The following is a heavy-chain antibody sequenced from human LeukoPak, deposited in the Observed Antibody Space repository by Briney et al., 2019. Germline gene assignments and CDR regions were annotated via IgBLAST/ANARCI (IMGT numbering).Heavy chain of an antibody. CDR2: IIPILGIA. Sequence: RASVKVSCKASGGTFSSYAISWVRQAPGQGLEWMGRIIPILGIANYAQKFQGRVTITADKSTSTAYMELSSLRSEDTAVYYCARDHPPDIVVVPAAIFPYYYYGMDVWGQGTTVTVSS. V-gene: IGHV1-69*04. D-gene: IGHD2-2*02. CDR3: ARDHPPDIVVVPAAIFPYYYYGMDV. J-gene: IGHJ6*02. CDR1: GGTFSSYA.